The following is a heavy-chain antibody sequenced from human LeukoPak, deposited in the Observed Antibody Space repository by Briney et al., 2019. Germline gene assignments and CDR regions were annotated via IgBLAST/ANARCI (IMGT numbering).Heavy chain of an antibody. CDR2: ISSSSSYI. D-gene: IGHD5-12*01. CDR3: ARGYSGYDPPGDY. CDR1: GFTFSSYS. J-gene: IGHJ4*02. V-gene: IGHV3-21*01. Sequence: GGSLRLSCAASGFTFSSYSMSWVRQAPGKGLEWVSSISSSSSYIYYADSVKGRFTISRDNAKNSLYLQMNSLRAEDTAVYYCARGYSGYDPPGDYWGQGTLVTVSS.